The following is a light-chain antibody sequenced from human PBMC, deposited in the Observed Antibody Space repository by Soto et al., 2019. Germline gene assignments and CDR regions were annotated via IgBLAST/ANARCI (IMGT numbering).Light chain of an antibody. CDR3: PQRGDWPLT. Sequence: EIVLTQSPATLSLSPGEGATLSCRASQRISSSLAWYQQKPGQAPKLLIYDASSRATGIPARFSGSWSGTDFTLTISSLEPEDFAVYYCPQRGDWPLTVGGGTKVEIK. V-gene: IGKV3-11*01. J-gene: IGKJ4*01. CDR1: QRISSS. CDR2: DAS.